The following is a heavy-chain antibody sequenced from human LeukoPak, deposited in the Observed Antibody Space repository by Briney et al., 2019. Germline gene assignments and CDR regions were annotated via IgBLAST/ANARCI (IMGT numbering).Heavy chain of an antibody. CDR3: ARGWYYYDSSGPDAFDI. CDR2: IIPIFGTA. V-gene: IGHV1-69*05. Sequence: SVKVSCKASGGTFSSYAIGWVRQAPGQGLEWMGRIIPIFGTANYAQKFQGRVTITTDESTSTAYMELSSLRSEDMAVYYCARGWYYYDSSGPDAFDIWGQGTMVTVSS. J-gene: IGHJ3*02. CDR1: GGTFSSYA. D-gene: IGHD3-22*01.